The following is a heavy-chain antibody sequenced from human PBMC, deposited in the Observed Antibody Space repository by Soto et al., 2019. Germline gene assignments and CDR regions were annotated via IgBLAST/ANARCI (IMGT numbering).Heavy chain of an antibody. V-gene: IGHV3-23*01. CDR3: AKDRRAGGNSAFYFDF. Sequence: GGSLRLSCAASGFKFSNYAMSWVRQAPGKGLEWVSLISATGGGTYYADSVKGRFTISRDNSHNTLYLQVHSLTAEDTAAYYCAKDRRAGGNSAFYFDFWGRGAQVTVSS. J-gene: IGHJ4*02. CDR2: ISATGGGT. D-gene: IGHD3-16*01. CDR1: GFKFSNYA.